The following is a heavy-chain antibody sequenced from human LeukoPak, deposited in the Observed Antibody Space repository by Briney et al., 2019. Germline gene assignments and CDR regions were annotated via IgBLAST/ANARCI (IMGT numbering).Heavy chain of an antibody. V-gene: IGHV4-38-2*02. Sequence: SETLSLTCSVSGYSITNGYYWAWIRQPPGKGLEWIGSVDCSGSTYYNPSLKSRVTISVDTSKNQFSLKVSSVTAADTAVYYCARNPHVVVVVAKIYWFDPWGQGTLVTVSS. CDR2: VDCSGST. CDR3: ARNPHVVVVVAKIYWFDP. D-gene: IGHD2-21*01. CDR1: GYSITNGYY. J-gene: IGHJ5*02.